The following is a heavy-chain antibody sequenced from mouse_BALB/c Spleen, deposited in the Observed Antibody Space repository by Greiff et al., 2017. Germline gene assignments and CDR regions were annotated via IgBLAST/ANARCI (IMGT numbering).Heavy chain of an antibody. V-gene: IGHV5-4*02. CDR3: AREREGRRDRAWVAC. D-gene: IGHD2-14*01. J-gene: IGHJ3*01. Sequence: EVKLVESGGGLVKPGGSLKLSCAASGFTFSDYYMYWVRQTPEKRLEWVATISDGGSYTYYPDSVKGRFTISRDNAKNNLYLQMRSLKSEDTAVYDWAREREGRRDRAWVACGGEGTVVTVAA. CDR1: GFTFSDYY. CDR2: ISDGGSYT.